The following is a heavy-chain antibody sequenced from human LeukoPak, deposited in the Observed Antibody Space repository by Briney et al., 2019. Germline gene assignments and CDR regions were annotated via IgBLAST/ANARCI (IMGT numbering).Heavy chain of an antibody. V-gene: IGHV5-51*01. CDR2: IYPGDPDT. Sequence: GESLKISCKGSGYSFTSYWIGWVRQMPGKGLEWMGIIYPGDPDTRYSPSFQGQVTISADKSISTAYLQWSSLKASDTAMYYCARWNSGSYYKGSYYYYGMDVWGQGTTVTVSS. CDR1: GYSFTSYW. J-gene: IGHJ6*02. D-gene: IGHD3-10*01. CDR3: ARWNSGSYYKGSYYYYGMDV.